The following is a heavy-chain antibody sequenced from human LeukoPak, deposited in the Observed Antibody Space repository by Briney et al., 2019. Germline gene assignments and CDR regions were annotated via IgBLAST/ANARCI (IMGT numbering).Heavy chain of an antibody. CDR2: IIPIFGTA. D-gene: IGHD3-22*01. CDR1: GGTFSSYA. Sequence: SVKVSCKASGGTFSSYAISWVRQAPGQGLEWMGGIIPIFGTANYAQKFQGRVTITADESTSTAYMELSSLRSEDTAVYYCARVPTPYYYDSSGQGDYWGQGTLVTVSS. J-gene: IGHJ4*02. CDR3: ARVPTPYYYDSSGQGDY. V-gene: IGHV1-69*13.